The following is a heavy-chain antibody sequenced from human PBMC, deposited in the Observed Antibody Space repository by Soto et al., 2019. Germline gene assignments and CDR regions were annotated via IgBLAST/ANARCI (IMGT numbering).Heavy chain of an antibody. D-gene: IGHD6-6*01. CDR1: GGSISSYY. J-gene: IGHJ5*02. V-gene: IGHV4-59*08. CDR2: IYYSGST. Sequence: ASETLSLTCTVSGGSISSYYWSWIRQPPGKGLEWIGYIYYSGSTNYNPSLKSRVTISVDTSKNQFSLKLSSVTAADTAVYYCARSIAALSRNWFEPWGQGTLVTVSS. CDR3: ARSIAALSRNWFEP.